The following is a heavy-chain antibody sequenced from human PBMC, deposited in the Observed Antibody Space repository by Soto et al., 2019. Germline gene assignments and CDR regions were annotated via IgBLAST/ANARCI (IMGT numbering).Heavy chain of an antibody. D-gene: IGHD3-10*01. J-gene: IGHJ4*02. CDR1: GFTFSSYG. V-gene: IGHV3-30*18. Sequence: QVQLVESGGGVVQPGRSLRLSCAASGFTFSSYGMHWVSQAPGKGLEWVAVISYDGSNKYYADSVKGRFTISRDNSKNTLYLQMNSLRAEDTAVYYCAKDISVRGVYLVDYWGQGTLVTVSS. CDR3: AKDISVRGVYLVDY. CDR2: ISYDGSNK.